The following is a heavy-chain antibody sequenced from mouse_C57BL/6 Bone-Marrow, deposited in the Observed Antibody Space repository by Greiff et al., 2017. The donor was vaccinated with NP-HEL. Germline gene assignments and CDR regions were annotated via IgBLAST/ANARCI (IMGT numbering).Heavy chain of an antibody. CDR2: INPSSGYT. V-gene: IGHV1-4*01. CDR1: GYTFTSYT. D-gene: IGHD1-1*01. J-gene: IGHJ1*03. Sequence: QVQLQQSGAELARPGASVKMSCKASGYTFTSYTMHWVKQRPGQGLEWIGYINPSSGYTKYNQKFKDKATLTADKSSSTAYMQLSSLTSEDSAVYYCASRDYYGSSLYWDFDVWGTGTTVTVSS. CDR3: ASRDYYGSSLYWDFDV.